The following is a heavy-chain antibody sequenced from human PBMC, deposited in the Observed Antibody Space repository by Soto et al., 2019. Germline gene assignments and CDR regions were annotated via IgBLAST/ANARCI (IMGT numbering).Heavy chain of an antibody. D-gene: IGHD6-19*01. V-gene: IGHV3-30-3*01. J-gene: IGHJ6*02. CDR1: GFTFSSYA. CDR2: ISYDGSNK. CDR3: ASPDPDSSGPPRIYYYYGMDV. Sequence: QVQLVESGGGVVQPGRSLRLSCAASGFTFSSYAMHWVRQAPGKGLEWVAVISYDGSNKYYADSVKGRFTSSRDNSKNTLYLQMNSLRAEDTAVYYCASPDPDSSGPPRIYYYYGMDVWGQGTTVTVSS.